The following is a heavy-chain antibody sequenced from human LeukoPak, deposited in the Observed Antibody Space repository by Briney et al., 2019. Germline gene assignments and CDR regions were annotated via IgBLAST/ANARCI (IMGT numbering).Heavy chain of an antibody. D-gene: IGHD1-14*01. J-gene: IGHJ4*02. CDR1: GGSISSYY. CDR3: ARATRRAGIGFY. Sequence: SETLSLTCTVSGGSISSYYWSWIRQPPGKGLEWIGEINHSGSTNYNPSLKSRVTISVDTSKNQFSLKLSSVTAADTAVYYCARATRRAGIGFYWGQGTLVTVSS. CDR2: INHSGST. V-gene: IGHV4-34*01.